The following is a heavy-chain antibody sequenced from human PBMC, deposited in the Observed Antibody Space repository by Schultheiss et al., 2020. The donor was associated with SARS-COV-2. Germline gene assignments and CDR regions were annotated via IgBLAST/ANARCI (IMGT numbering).Heavy chain of an antibody. D-gene: IGHD5-12*01. CDR3: ARRGLFSYYFDY. CDR2: INHSGST. CDR1: GGSFSGYY. V-gene: IGHV4-34*01. Sequence: SQTLSLTCAVYGGSFSGYYWSWIRQPPGKGLEWIGEINHSGSTYYNPSLKSRVTISVDRSKNQFSLKLSSVTAADTAVYYCARRGLFSYYFDYWGQGTLVTVSS. J-gene: IGHJ4*02.